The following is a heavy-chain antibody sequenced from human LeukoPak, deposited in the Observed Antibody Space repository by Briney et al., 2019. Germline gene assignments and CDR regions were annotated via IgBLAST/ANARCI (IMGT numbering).Heavy chain of an antibody. CDR2: IYSSGST. D-gene: IGHD6-13*01. CDR3: ARDGSAGNNWFDP. Sequence: SQTLSLTCTVSGDSFSGGDFYWSWIRQPPGKGLEWIGYIYSSGSTHYNPSLKSRVTISVDTSKNHFSLKLSSVTAADTAVYYCARDGSAGNNWFDPWGQGTLVTVSS. V-gene: IGHV4-30-4*01. CDR1: GDSFSGGDFY. J-gene: IGHJ5*02.